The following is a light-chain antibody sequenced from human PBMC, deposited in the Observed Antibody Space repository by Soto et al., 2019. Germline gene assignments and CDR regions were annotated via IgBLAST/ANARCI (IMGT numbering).Light chain of an antibody. CDR1: QSITRY. J-gene: IGKJ1*01. CDR3: QQYDSSPRT. Sequence: DIAMTQSPATLSVSPGERATLSCRASQSITRYLAWYQQSPGQAPRLLIYGASTRATGIPARFSGSGSGTDFTLTISRLEPEDFAVYYCQQYDSSPRTFGQGTKVDIK. CDR2: GAS. V-gene: IGKV3-15*01.